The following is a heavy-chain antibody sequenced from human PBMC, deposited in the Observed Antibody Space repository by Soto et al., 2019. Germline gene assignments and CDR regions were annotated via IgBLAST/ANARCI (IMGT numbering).Heavy chain of an antibody. CDR2: IIPMFGTA. CDR3: ASGIQLWLRRINNGYSG. J-gene: IGHJ4*02. V-gene: IGHV1-69*12. CDR1: GGTFSTYA. Sequence: QLKLVQSGAEVKKPESSVKVSCKAPGGTFSTYAISWVRQAPGQGLEWMGGIIPMFGTANYAQRFQDRVTITADESTNTVYMELRSLRSEDTAVYFCASGIQLWLRRINNGYSGWGQGTLVTVSS. D-gene: IGHD5-18*01.